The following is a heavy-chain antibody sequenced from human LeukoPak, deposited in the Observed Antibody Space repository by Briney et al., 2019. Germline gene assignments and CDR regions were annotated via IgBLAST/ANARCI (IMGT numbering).Heavy chain of an antibody. V-gene: IGHV3-30*02. CDR2: IRYDGSNK. Sequence: GGSLRLSCAASGFTFSSYGMHWVRQAPGKGLEWVAFIRYDGSNKYYADSVKGRFTISRDNSKNTLYLQMNSLRAEDTAVYHCAKDRGGGVYSYGLNWFDPWGQGTLVTVSS. D-gene: IGHD5-18*01. CDR1: GFTFSSYG. CDR3: AKDRGGGVYSYGLNWFDP. J-gene: IGHJ5*02.